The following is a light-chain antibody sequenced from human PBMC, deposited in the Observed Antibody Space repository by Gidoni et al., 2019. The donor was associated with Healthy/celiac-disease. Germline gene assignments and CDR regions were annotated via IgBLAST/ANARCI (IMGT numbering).Light chain of an antibody. Sequence: DIHMTQSPSSLSASAGDRVTITCRASQGISNYLAWYQQKQGKVPKLLIYAASTLQSGVPSRFSGSGSGTDFTITISSLQPEDVATYYCQKYNSAPWTFGQGTKVEIK. CDR1: QGISNY. V-gene: IGKV1-27*01. J-gene: IGKJ1*01. CDR2: AAS. CDR3: QKYNSAPWT.